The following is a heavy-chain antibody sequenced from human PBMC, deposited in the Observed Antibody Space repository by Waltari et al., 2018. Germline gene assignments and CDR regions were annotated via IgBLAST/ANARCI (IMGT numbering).Heavy chain of an antibody. V-gene: IGHV3-21*01. Sequence: EVQLVESGGGLVKPGGSLRLSCAASGFTFSSYSMNWVRQAPGKGLEWVSSISSSSSYIYYADSVKGRFTISRDNAKNSLDLQMNSLRAEDTAVYYCARGNGGAVAYTDYWGQGTLVTVSS. D-gene: IGHD6-19*01. CDR3: ARGNGGAVAYTDY. CDR2: ISSSSSYI. J-gene: IGHJ4*02. CDR1: GFTFSSYS.